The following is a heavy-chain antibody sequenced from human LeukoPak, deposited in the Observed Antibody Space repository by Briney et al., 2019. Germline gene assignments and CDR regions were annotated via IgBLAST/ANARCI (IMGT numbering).Heavy chain of an antibody. CDR1: GYTPTGFY. CDR2: INPNSGGT. V-gene: IGHV1-2*06. CDR3: ASSPDSSSWYLVVRFDWFDA. D-gene: IGHD6-13*01. Sequence: ASVKVSCKASGYTPTGFYMHWVRHAPGRGLEWMGRINPNSGGTNYAQKFQGTVSMTRDTSIRTAYMELSRLRSDDTSVIYRASSPDSSSWYLVVRFDWFDAWGQGTPVTVSS. J-gene: IGHJ5*02.